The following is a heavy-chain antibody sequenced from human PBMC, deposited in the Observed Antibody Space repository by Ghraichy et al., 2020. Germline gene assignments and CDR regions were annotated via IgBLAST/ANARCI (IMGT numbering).Heavy chain of an antibody. CDR3: AKDFRIGDLYYYYGMDV. V-gene: IGHV3-9*01. J-gene: IGHJ6*02. CDR2: ISWNSGSI. D-gene: IGHD4-17*01. CDR1: GFTFDDYA. Sequence: GGPLRLSCAASGFTFDDYAMHWVRQAPGKGLEWVSGISWNSGSIDYAHSVKGRFTISRDNAKNSLYLQMNSLRTEDTALYYCAKDFRIGDLYYYYGMDVWGQGTTVTVSS.